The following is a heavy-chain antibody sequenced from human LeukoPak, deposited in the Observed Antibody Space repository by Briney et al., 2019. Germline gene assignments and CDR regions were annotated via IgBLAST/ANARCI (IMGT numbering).Heavy chain of an antibody. J-gene: IGHJ4*02. V-gene: IGHV3-9*01. D-gene: IGHD5-12*01. CDR1: GFTFSSYG. CDR3: AKAVATIGGGYYFDY. CDR2: ITWNSGRK. Sequence: QPGRSLRLSCAASGFTFSSYGMHWVRQAPGKGLEWVSGITWNSGRKGYADSVKGRFTISRDNAKNSLYLQMNSLRAEDTAFYYCAKAVATIGGGYYFDYWGQGTLVTVSS.